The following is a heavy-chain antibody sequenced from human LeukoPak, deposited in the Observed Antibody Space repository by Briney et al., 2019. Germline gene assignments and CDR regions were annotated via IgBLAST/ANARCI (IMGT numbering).Heavy chain of an antibody. V-gene: IGHV5-51*01. CDR2: IYPGDSDT. CDR3: ASAYSYIHFDY. D-gene: IGHD5-18*01. Sequence: GESLKISCKGSGYSFSSYWIGWVRQMPGKGLGWMGIIYPGDSDTRYSPSFQGQVTISADKSINTAYLQWSSLKASDTAMYYCASAYSYIHFDYWGQGTLVTVSS. CDR1: GYSFSSYW. J-gene: IGHJ4*02.